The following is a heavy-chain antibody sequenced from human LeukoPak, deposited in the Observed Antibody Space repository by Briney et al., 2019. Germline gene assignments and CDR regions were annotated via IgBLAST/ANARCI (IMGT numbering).Heavy chain of an antibody. V-gene: IGHV5-51*01. Sequence: GESLKISCKGSGYGFTSYWIGWVRQMPGKGLEWMGIIYPGDSDTRYSPSFQGQVTTSADKSISTAYLQWSSLKASDTAMYYCARQKGLAVAGRLNDAFDIWGQGTMVTVSS. CDR2: IYPGDSDT. CDR3: ARQKGLAVAGRLNDAFDI. D-gene: IGHD6-19*01. J-gene: IGHJ3*02. CDR1: GYGFTSYW.